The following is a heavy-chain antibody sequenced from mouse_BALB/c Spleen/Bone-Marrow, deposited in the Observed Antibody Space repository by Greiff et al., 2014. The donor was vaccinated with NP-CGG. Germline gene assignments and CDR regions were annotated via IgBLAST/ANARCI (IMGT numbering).Heavy chain of an antibody. CDR1: GYTFTSYV. J-gene: IGHJ2*01. D-gene: IGHD2-2*01. CDR3: AREGGYDEDYFDY. Sequence: VQLQQSGPELVKPEASVKMSCKASGYTFTSYVIHWVKQKPGQGLEWIGCINPYNDGTKYNEKFKGKATLTSDKSSSTAYMELSSLTSEDSAVYYCAREGGYDEDYFDYWGQGTTLTVSS. V-gene: IGHV1-14*01. CDR2: INPYNDGT.